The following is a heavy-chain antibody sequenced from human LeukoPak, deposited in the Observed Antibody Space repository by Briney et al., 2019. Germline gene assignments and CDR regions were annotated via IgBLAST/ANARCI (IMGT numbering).Heavy chain of an antibody. CDR3: ARALGSSYTFGYYFDY. J-gene: IGHJ4*02. CDR2: MNPNSGNT. Sequence: ASVKVSCKASGYTFTSYDINWVRQATGQGLEWMGWMNPNSGNTGYAQKFQGRVTITRNTSISTAYMELGSLRSEDTAVYYCARALGSSYTFGYYFDYWGQGTLVTVSS. D-gene: IGHD6-13*01. V-gene: IGHV1-8*03. CDR1: GYTFTSYD.